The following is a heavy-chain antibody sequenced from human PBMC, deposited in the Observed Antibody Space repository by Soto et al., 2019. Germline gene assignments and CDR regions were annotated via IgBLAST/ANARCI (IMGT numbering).Heavy chain of an antibody. V-gene: IGHV3-23*01. Sequence: GSLRLSCAASGFTFSTYAMSWVRQAPGRGLEWVSTIIGSGDSTYYADSVKGRFTISRDNSKNTLYLQMNSLRAEDTAVYYCAKGRSSGWNFDSWGQGT. J-gene: IGHJ4*02. CDR2: IIGSGDST. CDR3: AKGRSSGWNFDS. CDR1: GFTFSTYA. D-gene: IGHD6-19*01.